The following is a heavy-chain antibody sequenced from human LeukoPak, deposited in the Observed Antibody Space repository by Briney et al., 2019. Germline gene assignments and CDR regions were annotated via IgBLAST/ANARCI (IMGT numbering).Heavy chain of an antibody. CDR3: ARAPSSSSWFDP. V-gene: IGHV1-2*06. D-gene: IGHD6-6*01. J-gene: IGHJ5*02. CDR2: INPNSGGT. Sequence: ASVKVSCKASGYTFTGYYMHWVRQAPGQGLEWMGRINPNSGGTNYAQKFQGRVTMTRDTSTSTVYMELSSLRSEDTAVYYCARAPSSSSWFDPWGQGTLVTVSS. CDR1: GYTFTGYY.